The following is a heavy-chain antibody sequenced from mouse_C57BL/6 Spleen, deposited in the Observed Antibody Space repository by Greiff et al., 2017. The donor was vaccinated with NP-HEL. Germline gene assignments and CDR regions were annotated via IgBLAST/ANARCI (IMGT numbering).Heavy chain of an antibody. CDR3: AREERITTAY. D-gene: IGHD2-4*01. J-gene: IGHJ3*01. CDR2: IDPSDSYT. CDR1: GYTFTSYW. Sequence: QVQLQQPGAELVKPGASVKLSCKASGYTFTSYWMQWVKQRPGQGLEWIGEIDPSDSYTNYNQKFKGKATLTVDTSSSTAYMQLSSLTSEDSAVYYCAREERITTAYWGQGTLVTVSA. V-gene: IGHV1-50*01.